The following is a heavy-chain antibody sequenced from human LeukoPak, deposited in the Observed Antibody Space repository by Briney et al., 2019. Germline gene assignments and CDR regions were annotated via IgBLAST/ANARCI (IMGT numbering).Heavy chain of an antibody. CDR1: GFTFSSYA. V-gene: IGHV3-30-3*01. CDR3: AKVRPYCSSTSCSTDLYYYYYGMDV. J-gene: IGHJ6*02. Sequence: GGSLRLSCAASGFTFSSYAMHWVRQAPGKGLEWVAVISYDGSNKYYADSVKGRFTISRDNSKNTLYLQMNSLRAEDTAVYYCAKVRPYCSSTSCSTDLYYYYYGMDVWGQGTTVTVSS. CDR2: ISYDGSNK. D-gene: IGHD2-2*02.